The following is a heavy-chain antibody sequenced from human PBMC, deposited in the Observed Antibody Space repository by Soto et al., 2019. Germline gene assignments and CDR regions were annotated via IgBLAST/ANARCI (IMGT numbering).Heavy chain of an antibody. CDR3: AVRSSGWYATDY. V-gene: IGHV1-69*12. D-gene: IGHD6-19*01. Sequence: QVQLVQSGAEVKKPGSSVKVSCKASGGTFSSYAISWVRQAPGQGLEWMGGIIPIFGTANYAQKFQGRVTIAVDQSTSTAYRALSSRRSEDTAVYYCAVRSSGWYATDYWGQGPLVTVSS. CDR2: IIPIFGTA. J-gene: IGHJ4*02. CDR1: GGTFSSYA.